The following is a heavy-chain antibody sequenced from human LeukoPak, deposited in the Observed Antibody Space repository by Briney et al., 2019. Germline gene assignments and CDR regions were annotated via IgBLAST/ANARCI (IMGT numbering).Heavy chain of an antibody. V-gene: IGHV3-66*04. CDR3: ARPFSNQHAFDI. CDR2: IYSGGST. CDR1: GFTVSSNY. D-gene: IGHD1-14*01. J-gene: IGHJ3*02. Sequence: GGSLRLSCAASGFTVSSNYMSWVRQAPGKGLEWVSVIYSGGSTYYADSVKGRFTISRDNSKNTLYLQMNSLRAEDTAVYYCARPFSNQHAFDIWGQGTTVTVSS.